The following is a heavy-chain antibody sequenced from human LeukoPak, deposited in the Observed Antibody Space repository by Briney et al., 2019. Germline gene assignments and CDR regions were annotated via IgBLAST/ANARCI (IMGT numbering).Heavy chain of an antibody. D-gene: IGHD5-18*01. V-gene: IGHV3-23*01. Sequence: GGTLRLSCAASGFTFSSAGMTWVRQAPGKGLEWVSTITFSGLGLYYADSVKGRFTISRDNSKNMVYLQMNSLRAEDTAIYYCATYRQVMLPFESWGQGTLVTVSS. CDR1: GFTFSSAG. CDR2: ITFSGLGL. J-gene: IGHJ4*02. CDR3: ATYRQVMLPFES.